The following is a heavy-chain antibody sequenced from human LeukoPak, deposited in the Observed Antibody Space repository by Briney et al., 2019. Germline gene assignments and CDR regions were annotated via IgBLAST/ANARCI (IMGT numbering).Heavy chain of an antibody. Sequence: PSETLSLTCAVYGGSLSGYYWSWIRQPPGKGLEWIGEINHSGSTNYNPSLKSRVTISVDTSKNQFSLKLSSVTAADTAVYYCARGRDFWSGYYLDYWGQGTLVTVSS. CDR2: INHSGST. J-gene: IGHJ4*02. V-gene: IGHV4-34*01. D-gene: IGHD3-3*01. CDR1: GGSLSGYY. CDR3: ARGRDFWSGYYLDY.